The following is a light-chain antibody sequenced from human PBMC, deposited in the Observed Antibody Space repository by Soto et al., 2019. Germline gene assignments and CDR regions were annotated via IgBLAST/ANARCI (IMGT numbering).Light chain of an antibody. CDR3: SSFAGSTVV. CDR1: SSDIGSYNH. V-gene: IGLV2-8*01. Sequence: QSVLTQPPSASGSPGQSVTISCTGTSSDIGSYNHVSWYQQHPGKAPKLMIYEVSNRPSGVPDRFSGSKSGNTASLTVSGLQAEDEADYYCSSFAGSTVVFGGGTKLTVL. CDR2: EVS. J-gene: IGLJ2*01.